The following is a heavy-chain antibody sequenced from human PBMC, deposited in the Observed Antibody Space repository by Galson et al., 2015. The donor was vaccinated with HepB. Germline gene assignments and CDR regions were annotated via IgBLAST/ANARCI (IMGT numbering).Heavy chain of an antibody. CDR3: ARVISWERISRDYYYYMDV. CDR1: GYTFTSYG. J-gene: IGHJ6*03. D-gene: IGHD1-26*01. CDR2: ISAYNGNT. Sequence: SVKVSCKASGYTFTSYGVSWVRQAPGQGLEWMGWISAYNGNTNYAQKFQGRVTMTTDTSTSTAYMELRSLRSDDTAVYYCARVISWERISRDYYYYMDVWGKGTTVTVSS. V-gene: IGHV1-18*01.